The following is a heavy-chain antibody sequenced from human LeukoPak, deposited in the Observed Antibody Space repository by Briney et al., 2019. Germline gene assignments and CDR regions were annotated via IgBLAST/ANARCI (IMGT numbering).Heavy chain of an antibody. V-gene: IGHV3-74*01. J-gene: IGHJ3*02. D-gene: IGHD3-22*01. CDR2: INSDGINT. Sequence: GGSLRLSCAASGFTFSSYWMHWVRQTPGKGLVWVSRINSDGINTDYADSVKGRFTISRDNAKSTLYLQMNSLRAEDTAVYYCAYDGRGPDALNIWGQGTMVTVSS. CDR1: GFTFSSYW. CDR3: AYDGRGPDALNI.